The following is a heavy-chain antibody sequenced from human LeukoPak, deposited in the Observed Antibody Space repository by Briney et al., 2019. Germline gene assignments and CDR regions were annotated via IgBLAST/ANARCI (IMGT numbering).Heavy chain of an antibody. CDR2: VTGSAGST. Sequence: GGSLRLSCAASGFTLSSYAMNWVRQAPGKGLEWVSVVTGSAGSTYYTDSVRGRFTISRDNSKNTLYLEMNSLRAEDTAVYYCAKGASSGWYVGFGYWGQGTLVTVSS. CDR3: AKGASSGWYVGFGY. V-gene: IGHV3-23*01. J-gene: IGHJ4*02. D-gene: IGHD6-19*01. CDR1: GFTLSSYA.